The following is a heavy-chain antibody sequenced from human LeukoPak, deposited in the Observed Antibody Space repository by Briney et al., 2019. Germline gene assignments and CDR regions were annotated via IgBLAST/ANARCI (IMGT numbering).Heavy chain of an antibody. CDR1: GGSVSSGSYY. Sequence: PSETLSLTCTVSGGSVSSGSYYWSWIRQPPGKGLEWIGYIYYSGSTNYNPSLKSRVTISVDTSKNQFSLKLSSVTAADTAVYYCARGKTAILDYWGQGTLVTVSS. J-gene: IGHJ4*02. CDR3: ARGKTAILDY. V-gene: IGHV4-61*01. CDR2: IYYSGST. D-gene: IGHD5-18*01.